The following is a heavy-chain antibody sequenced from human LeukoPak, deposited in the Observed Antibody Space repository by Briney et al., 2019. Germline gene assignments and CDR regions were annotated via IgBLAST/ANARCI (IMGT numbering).Heavy chain of an antibody. Sequence: PGGSLRLSCAASGFTFSSYWMSWARQAPGKGLEWVANIKQDGSEKYYVDSVKGRFTISRDNAKNSLYLQMNSLRAEDTAVYYCARSPNGYYRDVWGKGTTVTVSS. V-gene: IGHV3-7*01. CDR3: ARSPNGYYRDV. CDR1: GFTFSSYW. J-gene: IGHJ6*03. CDR2: IKQDGSEK. D-gene: IGHD2-8*01.